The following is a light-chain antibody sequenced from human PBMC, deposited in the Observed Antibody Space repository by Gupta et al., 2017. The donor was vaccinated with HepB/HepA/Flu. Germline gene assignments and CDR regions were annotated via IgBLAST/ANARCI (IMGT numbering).Light chain of an antibody. CDR3: RQGKHWPYT. CDR1: QSLVDKDDGNTH. Sequence: DVVMTQSPLSLPVTLGQPASISCRSSQSLVDKDDGNTHLNWFHQRPGQSPRRLIYKVSNRDSGVPERFSGSGSGTYFTLRISRVEAEDIGFYYCRQGKHWPYTFGQGTKMEI. J-gene: IGKJ2*01. CDR2: KVS. V-gene: IGKV2-30*01.